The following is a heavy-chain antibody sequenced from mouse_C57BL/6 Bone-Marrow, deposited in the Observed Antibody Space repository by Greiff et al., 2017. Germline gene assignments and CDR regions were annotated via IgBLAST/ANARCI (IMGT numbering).Heavy chain of an antibody. V-gene: IGHV2-3*01. D-gene: IGHD3-2*02. CDR1: GFSLTSYG. CDR2: IWGDGST. Sequence: VKLVESGPGLVAPSQRLSITCTVSGFSLTSYGVSWVRQPPGKGLEWLGVIWGDGSTNYHSALISRLSISKDNSKSQVFLKLNSLHTDDTATYYCAKPEEGGSSVWFAYWGQGTLVTVSA. J-gene: IGHJ3*01. CDR3: AKPEEGGSSVWFAY.